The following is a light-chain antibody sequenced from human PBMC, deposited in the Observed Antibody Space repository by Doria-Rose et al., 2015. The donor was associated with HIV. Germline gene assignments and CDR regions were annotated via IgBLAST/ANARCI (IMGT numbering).Light chain of an antibody. V-gene: IGKV4-1*01. J-gene: IGKJ3*01. CDR1: QSLLYTSKHY. CDR3: QQYYDTPS. CDR2: WAS. Sequence: TQSPESLGMSLGERATFNCKSNQSLLYTSKHYLAWYQQKPGQPPKLLIYWASTRQSGVPARFSGSGSGTDFTLTINSLEAEDVAVYYCQQYYDTPSFGPGTTVDVK.